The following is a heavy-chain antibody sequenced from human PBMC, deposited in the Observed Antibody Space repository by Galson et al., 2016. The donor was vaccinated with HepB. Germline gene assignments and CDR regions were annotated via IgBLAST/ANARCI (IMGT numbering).Heavy chain of an antibody. CDR1: GLTFSRYD. J-gene: IGHJ6*04. V-gene: IGHV3-13*01. D-gene: IGHD6-19*01. Sequence: SLRLSCAASGLTFSRYDMHWVRQAPGKGLEWVSTIYTAGDTNYPGSVKGRFIVSRENDKNSLYLHMNSLRAGDTAVYYCTRGSYSSDWYRTSAYDFGMDVWGRGTPVTVSS. CDR3: TRGSYSSDWYRTSAYDFGMDV. CDR2: IYTAGDT.